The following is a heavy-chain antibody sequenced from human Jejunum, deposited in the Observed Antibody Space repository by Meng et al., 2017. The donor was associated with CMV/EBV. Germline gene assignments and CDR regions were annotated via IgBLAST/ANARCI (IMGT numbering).Heavy chain of an antibody. Sequence: CEVSGFTVSSNDMTWVRQAPGKGLEWISVIYTAGSTFYADSVKGRFTMSRDSSKNTLYLQMNSLRHEDTAVYYCASGTGYKYGLINWGQGTLVTVSS. CDR2: IYTAGST. CDR1: GFTVSSND. V-gene: IGHV3-66*02. J-gene: IGHJ4*02. D-gene: IGHD5-18*01. CDR3: ASGTGYKYGLIN.